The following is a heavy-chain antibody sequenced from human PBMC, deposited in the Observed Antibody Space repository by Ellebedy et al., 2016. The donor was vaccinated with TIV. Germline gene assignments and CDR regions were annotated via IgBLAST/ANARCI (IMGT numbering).Heavy chain of an antibody. V-gene: IGHV3-30*02. D-gene: IGHD3-22*01. CDR3: AKEFRYYDDSSGGY. CDR2: IRYDGTNK. Sequence: PGGSLRLSCAASGFTFSTYGMHWFRQAPGKGLHWVSFIRYDGTNKYYADSVKGRFTISRDNSKNTLYLQMNSLRDEDTAVHYCAKEFRYYDDSSGGYWGQGTLVTVSS. J-gene: IGHJ4*02. CDR1: GFTFSTYG.